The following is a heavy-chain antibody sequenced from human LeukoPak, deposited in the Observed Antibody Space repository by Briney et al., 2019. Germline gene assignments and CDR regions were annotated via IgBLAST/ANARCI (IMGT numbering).Heavy chain of an antibody. CDR2: IWYDGSNK. CDR3: ARGPYGSGSYYSDYYYGMDV. Sequence: PGRSLRLSCAASGFTFSSYGMHWVRQAPGKRLEWVAVIWYDGSNKYYADSVKGRFTVSRDNSKNTLYLQMNSLRAEDTAVYYCARGPYGSGSYYSDYYYGMDVWGKGTTVTVSS. CDR1: GFTFSSYG. D-gene: IGHD3-10*01. V-gene: IGHV3-33*01. J-gene: IGHJ6*04.